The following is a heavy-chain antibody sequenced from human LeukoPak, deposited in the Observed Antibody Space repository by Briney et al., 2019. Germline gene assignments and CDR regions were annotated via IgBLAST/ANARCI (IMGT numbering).Heavy chain of an antibody. Sequence: SETLSLTCIVSGGSIRNYYWTWIRQPAGKGLQWIGRIYTNGTTSYSPSLKSRVTMSVDTSKNQFSLKLTSVTAADTAVYYCAKEDIVVVTKYIHYGMDVWGQGTTVTVSS. CDR3: AKEDIVVVTKYIHYGMDV. V-gene: IGHV4-4*07. CDR2: IYTNGTT. J-gene: IGHJ6*02. D-gene: IGHD2-15*01. CDR1: GGSIRNYY.